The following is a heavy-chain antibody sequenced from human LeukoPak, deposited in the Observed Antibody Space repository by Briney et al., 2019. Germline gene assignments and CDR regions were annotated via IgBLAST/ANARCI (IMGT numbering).Heavy chain of an antibody. CDR2: IDLDSSHI. V-gene: IGHV3-21*01. CDR1: GFTFSTSA. J-gene: IGHJ4*02. CDR3: ARDPLRYLRVGHYDY. Sequence: GGSLRLSCAASGFTFSTSAMNWVRQVPGKGLERVSSIDLDSSHIYYAASVRGRFTISRDNARNSVYLQMNSLRVEDTAVYYCARDPLRYLRVGHYDYWGQGTLVAVSS. D-gene: IGHD3-9*01.